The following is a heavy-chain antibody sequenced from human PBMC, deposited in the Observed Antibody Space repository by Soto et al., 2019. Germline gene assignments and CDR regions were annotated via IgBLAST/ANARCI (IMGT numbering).Heavy chain of an antibody. D-gene: IGHD3-22*01. CDR3: ARRVRNSSGYKYYFDY. J-gene: IGHJ4*02. Sequence: PGGSLRLSCAASGFTFSDYYMSWIRQAPGKGLEWVSYISSSGSTIYYADSVKGRFTISRDNAKNSLYLQMNSLRAEDTAVYYCARRVRNSSGYKYYFDYWGQGTLVTVSS. CDR1: GFTFSDYY. V-gene: IGHV3-11*01. CDR2: ISSSGSTI.